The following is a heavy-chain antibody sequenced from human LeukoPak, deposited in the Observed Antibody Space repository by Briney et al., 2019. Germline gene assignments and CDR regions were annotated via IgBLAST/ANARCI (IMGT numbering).Heavy chain of an antibody. CDR3: ARHADSGLWFGELLHLDY. CDR2: IYYSGST. V-gene: IGHV4-39*01. J-gene: IGHJ4*02. CDR1: GGSISSGDYY. D-gene: IGHD3-10*01. Sequence: ASQTLSLTCTVSGGSISSGDYYWGWIRQPPGKGLEWIGSIYYSGSTYYNPSLKSRVTISVDTSKNQFSLKLSSVTAADTAVYYCARHADSGLWFGELLHLDYWGQGTLVTVSS.